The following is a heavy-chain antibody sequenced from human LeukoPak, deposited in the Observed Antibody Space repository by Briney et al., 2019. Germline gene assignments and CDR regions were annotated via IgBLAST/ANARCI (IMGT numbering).Heavy chain of an antibody. CDR1: GFTFGDYA. Sequence: GRSLRLSCTASGFTFGDYAMSWVRQAPGKGLEWVAVIWYDGSKQNYAESVKGRFTISRDNSKNTLYLQMNSLRDEDTAVYYCARDFSSSSPFDYWGQGTLVTVSS. J-gene: IGHJ4*02. V-gene: IGHV3-33*01. CDR2: IWYDGSKQ. CDR3: ARDFSSSSPFDY. D-gene: IGHD6-6*01.